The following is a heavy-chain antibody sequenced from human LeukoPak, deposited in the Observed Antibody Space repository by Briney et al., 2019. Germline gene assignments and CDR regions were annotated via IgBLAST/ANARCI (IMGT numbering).Heavy chain of an antibody. D-gene: IGHD4-17*01. CDR2: IYYSGGT. V-gene: IGHV4-59*01. CDR3: ARDSDYGDYSMDV. J-gene: IGHJ6*02. Sequence: SETLSLTCSVSGGSIRSSYWNWIRQSPGKGLERLGYIYYSGGTNYNPSLKGRVTLSIDMSKNQFSLKLSSVTAADTAVYYCARDSDYGDYSMDVWGQGTTVTVSS. CDR1: GGSIRSSY.